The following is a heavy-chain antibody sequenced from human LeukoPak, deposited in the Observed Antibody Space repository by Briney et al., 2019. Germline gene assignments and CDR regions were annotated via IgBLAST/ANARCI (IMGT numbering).Heavy chain of an antibody. D-gene: IGHD5-18*01. V-gene: IGHV1-69*06. CDR1: GGTFSSYA. CDR2: IIPIFGTA. J-gene: IGHJ4*02. CDR3: ARDLRIQLWLSYFDY. Sequence: SVEVSCKASGGTFSSYAISWVRQAPGQGLEWMGRIIPIFGTANYAQKFQGRVTITADKSTSTAYMELSSLRSEDTAVYYCARDLRIQLWLSYFDYWGQGTLVTVSS.